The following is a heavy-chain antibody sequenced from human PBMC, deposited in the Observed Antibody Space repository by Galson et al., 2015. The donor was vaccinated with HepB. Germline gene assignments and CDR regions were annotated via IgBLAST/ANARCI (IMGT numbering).Heavy chain of an antibody. CDR1: GFTFSSYA. V-gene: IGHV3-66*01. CDR3: ARGGTARWGTDV. CDR2: IHSSGST. D-gene: IGHD1-26*01. Sequence: SLRLSCAASGFTFSSYAMNWVRQAPGKGLEWVSVIHSSGSTDYAASVKGRFTISRDICKNTLYLQMISMRTEDTAVYYCARGGTARWGTDVWGQGTTVTVSS. J-gene: IGHJ6*02.